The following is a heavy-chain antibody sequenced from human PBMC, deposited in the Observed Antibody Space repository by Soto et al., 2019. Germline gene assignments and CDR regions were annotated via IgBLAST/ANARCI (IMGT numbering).Heavy chain of an antibody. J-gene: IGHJ6*02. D-gene: IGHD3-3*01. Sequence: GGSLRLSCAASGFTFSNYGMHWVRQAPGKGLEWVAFISDDGSNKYYADSMKGRFTLSRDNSRRTLYLQMSSLRVEDTAVYYCTKRRKVLRFLEWSSGMEVWGQGTTVTVSS. CDR2: ISDDGSNK. CDR1: GFTFSNYG. V-gene: IGHV3-30*18. CDR3: TKRRKVLRFLEWSSGMEV.